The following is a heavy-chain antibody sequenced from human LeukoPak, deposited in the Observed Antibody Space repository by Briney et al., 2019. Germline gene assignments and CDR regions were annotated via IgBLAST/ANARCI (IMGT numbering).Heavy chain of an antibody. CDR2: ISSSGSRI. CDR3: ARAFNDAFDI. V-gene: IGHV3-11*04. J-gene: IGHJ3*02. CDR1: YY. Sequence: YYWGWIRQAPGKGLEWISYISSSGSRIYNADSVKGRFTISRDNAKNSLYLQMNSLRAEDTAVYYCARAFNDAFDIWGQGTMATVSS.